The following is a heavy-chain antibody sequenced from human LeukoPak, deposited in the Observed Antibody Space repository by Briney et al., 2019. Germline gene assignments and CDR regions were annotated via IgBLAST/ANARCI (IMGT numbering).Heavy chain of an antibody. Sequence: SETLSLICTVSGGSISGYSWSWIRQPAGKGQQWFGWIYTSVKTGYNPSLKSRVTLSVDPSQSQFSLTLCTVCAPHSPVYFSAGGLGPIDYWGQGTLVTVSS. CDR2: IYTSVKT. J-gene: IGHJ4*02. CDR3: AGGLGPIDY. V-gene: IGHV4-4*07. D-gene: IGHD1-26*01. CDR1: GGSISGYS.